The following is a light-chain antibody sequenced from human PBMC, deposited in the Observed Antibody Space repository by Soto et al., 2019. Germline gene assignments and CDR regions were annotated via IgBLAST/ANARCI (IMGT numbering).Light chain of an antibody. CDR2: AAS. Sequence: DIQLTQSPSFLSASVGDRVTITCRASQGINSHLAWYQQKPGKAPKLLVYAASTLHIGVPSRFSGGGSGTEFTLTIRSLQPEDFATYYCQQIHTNPPFNCGPGTKGDIK. CDR1: QGINSH. CDR3: QQIHTNPPFN. J-gene: IGKJ3*01. V-gene: IGKV1-9*01.